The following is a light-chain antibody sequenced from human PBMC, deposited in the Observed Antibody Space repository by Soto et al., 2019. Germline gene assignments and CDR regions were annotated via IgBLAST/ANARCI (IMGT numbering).Light chain of an antibody. V-gene: IGKV3-11*01. CDR3: QHRSSWPLT. CDR1: RSVSSY. J-gene: IGKJ4*01. Sequence: EVVLPQSPATLSLSPGETATLSCRASRSVSSYLAWYPQKPGQAPRLLIFGASNRATGIPARFSGSGSGTDFTLTISSLEPEDFAVYYCQHRSSWPLTFGGGTKVDIK. CDR2: GAS.